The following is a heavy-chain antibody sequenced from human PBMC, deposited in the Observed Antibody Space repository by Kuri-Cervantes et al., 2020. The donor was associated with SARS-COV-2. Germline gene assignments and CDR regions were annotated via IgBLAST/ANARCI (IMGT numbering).Heavy chain of an antibody. V-gene: IGHV3-30*02. Sequence: GESLKISCAASGFTFSSYGMHWVRQAPGKGLEWVAFIRYDGSNKYYADSVKGRFTISRDNSKNTLYLQMNSLRAEDTAVYYCARDIVPVGATYDAFDTRGQGTMVTVSS. J-gene: IGHJ3*02. CDR1: GFTFSSYG. CDR2: IRYDGSNK. D-gene: IGHD1-26*01. CDR3: ARDIVPVGATYDAFDT.